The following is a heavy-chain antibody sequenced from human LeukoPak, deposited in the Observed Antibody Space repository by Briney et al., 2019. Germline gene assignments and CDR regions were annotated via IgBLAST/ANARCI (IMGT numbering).Heavy chain of an antibody. CDR1: GDFISSGNFY. Sequence: SETLSLTCTVSGDFISSGNFYWGWIRQPPGKELQWIGSIYYNGFTHYNPSLESRVTISADTSTNEFSLKLRSVTAADTAMYYCARDHGDFVQHDWGQGTLVTVSS. CDR2: IYYNGFT. V-gene: IGHV4-39*01. D-gene: IGHD4-17*01. CDR3: ARDHGDFVQHD. J-gene: IGHJ4*02.